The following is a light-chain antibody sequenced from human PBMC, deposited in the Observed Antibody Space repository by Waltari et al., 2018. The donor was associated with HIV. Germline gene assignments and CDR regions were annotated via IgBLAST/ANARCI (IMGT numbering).Light chain of an antibody. CDR3: GTWDSSLSAVV. V-gene: IGLV1-51*01. J-gene: IGLJ3*02. Sequence: QSVLTQPPSVSAAPGQKVTISCSGRNSNIGNNYVSWYQQIPGTAPKLLIYDNNKRPSGIPDRFSGAKSDTSATLGITGLQTGDEADYRCGTWDSSLSAVVCGGGTKLTVL. CDR2: DNN. CDR1: NSNIGNNY.